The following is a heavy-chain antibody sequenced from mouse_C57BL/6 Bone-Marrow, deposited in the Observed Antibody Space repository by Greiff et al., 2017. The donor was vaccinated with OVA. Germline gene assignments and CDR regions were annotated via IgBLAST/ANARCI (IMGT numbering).Heavy chain of an antibody. J-gene: IGHJ3*01. CDR1: GFTFSDYY. D-gene: IGHD1-1*01. CDR2: ISNGGGST. V-gene: IGHV5-12*01. CDR3: ARLSYYAWFAY. Sequence: EVKLMESGGGLVQPGGSLKLSCAASGFTFSDYYMYWVRQTPEKRLEWVAYISNGGGSTYYPDTVKGRFTISRDNAKNTLYLQMSRLKSEDTAMYYCARLSYYAWFAYWGQGTLVTVSA.